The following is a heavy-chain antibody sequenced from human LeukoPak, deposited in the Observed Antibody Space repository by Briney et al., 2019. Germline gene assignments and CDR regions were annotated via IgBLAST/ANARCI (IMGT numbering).Heavy chain of an antibody. J-gene: IGHJ4*02. V-gene: IGHV3-23*01. CDR1: GFTFSSYA. CDR2: ISGSGHST. D-gene: IGHD6-13*01. CDR3: VKDRSDNSSWYLGDY. Sequence: QPGGSLRLSCAASGFTFSSYAMSWVRQAPGKGLEWVSAISGSGHSTYYADSVKGRLTISRDNSKNTLYLQMKSLRAEDTAIYYCVKDRSDNSSWYLGDYWGQGTLVAVSS.